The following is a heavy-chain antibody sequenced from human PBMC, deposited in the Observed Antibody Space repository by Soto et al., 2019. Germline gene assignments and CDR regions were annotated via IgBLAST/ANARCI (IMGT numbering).Heavy chain of an antibody. CDR2: ISSSSSTI. CDR1: GFTFSSYS. Sequence: EVQLVESGGGLVQPGGSLRLSCAASGFTFSSYSMNWVRQAPGKGLEWVSYISSSSSTIYYADSVKGRFTISRDNAKNSLYLKMNSLRAEDTAVYYCARGYSYGFGPGGYFDYWGQGTLVTVSS. D-gene: IGHD5-18*01. J-gene: IGHJ4*02. CDR3: ARGYSYGFGPGGYFDY. V-gene: IGHV3-48*01.